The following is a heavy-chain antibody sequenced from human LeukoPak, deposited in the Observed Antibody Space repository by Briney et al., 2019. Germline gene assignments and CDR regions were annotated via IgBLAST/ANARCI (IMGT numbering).Heavy chain of an antibody. CDR1: GFTVSSNY. D-gene: IGHD6-6*01. V-gene: IGHV3-53*01. CDR2: LYSGGTT. Sequence: GGSLRLSCAASGFTVSSNYMSWVRQAPGKGLEWVSLLYSGGTTYYVDSVKGRFTISRDNSKDTLYLQMNSLRADDTAVYYCAKPSASSSWGYYFDYWGQGTLVTVSS. J-gene: IGHJ4*02. CDR3: AKPSASSSWGYYFDY.